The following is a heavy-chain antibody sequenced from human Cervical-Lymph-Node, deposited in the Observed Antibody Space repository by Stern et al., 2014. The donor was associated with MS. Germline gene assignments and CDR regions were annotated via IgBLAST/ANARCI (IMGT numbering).Heavy chain of an antibody. CDR1: GFTFSSYS. V-gene: IGHV3-21*01. D-gene: IGHD7-27*01. CDR2: ISSSSSYI. Sequence: EVQLVQSGGGLVKPGGSLRLSCAASGFTFSSYSMNWVRQAPGKGLEWVSSISSSSSYIYYADSVKGRFTISRDNAKNSLYLQMNSLRAEDTAVYYCARDNWGRSHWFDPWCQGTLVTVSS. CDR3: ARDNWGRSHWFDP. J-gene: IGHJ5*02.